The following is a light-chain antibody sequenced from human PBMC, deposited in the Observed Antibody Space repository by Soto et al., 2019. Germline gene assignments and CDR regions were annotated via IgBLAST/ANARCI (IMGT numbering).Light chain of an antibody. CDR3: QQRSGWPRT. J-gene: IGKJ2*01. V-gene: IGKV3-11*01. CDR2: DTF. CDR1: QSVASY. Sequence: EIVLTQSPATLSLSPGERAILSCRASQSVASYLAWYQKKPGQPHRLLSYDTFKTATGVPGRFSGSKSGTDFTLTISSLEPEDFAIYYCQQRSGWPRTFGQGTKVEI.